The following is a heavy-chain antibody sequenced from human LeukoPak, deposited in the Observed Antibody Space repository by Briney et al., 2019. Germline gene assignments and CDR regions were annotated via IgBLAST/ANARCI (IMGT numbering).Heavy chain of an antibody. D-gene: IGHD6-19*01. Sequence: GGSLRLSCAASGFTFSSYGMHWARQAPGKGLEWVAVISYDGSNKYYADSVKGRLTISRDNSKNTLYLQMNSLRAEDTAVYYCAKDPGRCSSGWASHCFFDYWGQGTLVTVSS. CDR2: ISYDGSNK. V-gene: IGHV3-30*18. J-gene: IGHJ4*02. CDR3: AKDPGRCSSGWASHCFFDY. CDR1: GFTFSSYG.